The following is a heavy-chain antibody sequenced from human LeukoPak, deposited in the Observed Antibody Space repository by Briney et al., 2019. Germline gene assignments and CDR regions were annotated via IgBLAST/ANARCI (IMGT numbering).Heavy chain of an antibody. Sequence: GASVKVSCKASGGTFSSYAISWVRQAPGQGLEWMGGIIPIFGTANYAQKFQGRVTITADEPTSTAYMELSSLRSEDTAVYYCAGGPDGSVYFDYWGQGTLVTVSS. V-gene: IGHV1-69*13. CDR1: GGTFSSYA. J-gene: IGHJ4*02. CDR3: AGGPDGSVYFDY. D-gene: IGHD5-24*01. CDR2: IIPIFGTA.